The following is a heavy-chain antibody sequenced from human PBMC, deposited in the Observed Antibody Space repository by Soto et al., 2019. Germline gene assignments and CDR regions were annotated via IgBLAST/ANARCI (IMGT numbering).Heavy chain of an antibody. D-gene: IGHD5-12*01. Sequence: EVQFLESGGGLVQPGGSLRLSCAAFGFTFSTYDMSWVRQAPGKGLEWVSVISGNDGSTYYADSVKGRFTIARDNSKNILYLQGNGLSAEDTAFYYCVKGGWLDDWGQGTLVTVSS. CDR2: ISGNDGST. CDR1: GFTFSTYD. CDR3: VKGGWLDD. V-gene: IGHV3-23*01. J-gene: IGHJ4*02.